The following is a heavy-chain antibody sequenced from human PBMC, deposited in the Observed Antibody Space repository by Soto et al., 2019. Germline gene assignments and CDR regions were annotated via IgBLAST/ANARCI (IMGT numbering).Heavy chain of an antibody. CDR2: IYSGGST. CDR1: GFTVSSNY. D-gene: IGHD6-19*01. V-gene: IGHV3-53*04. Sequence: EVQLVESGGGLVQPGGSLRLSCAASGFTVSSNYMSWVRQAPGKGLEWVSVIYSGGSTYYADSVKGRFTISRHNSKNTLYLQMNSLRAEDTAVYYCARVRGSSGWNASRVKYWYFDLWGRGTLVTVSS. CDR3: ARVRGSSGWNASRVKYWYFDL. J-gene: IGHJ2*01.